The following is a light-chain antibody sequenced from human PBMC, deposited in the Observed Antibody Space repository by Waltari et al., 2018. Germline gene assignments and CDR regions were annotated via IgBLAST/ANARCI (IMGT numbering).Light chain of an antibody. CDR3: ASYNPGSTLV. J-gene: IGLJ3*02. CDR1: SSDVGRYNY. V-gene: IGLV2-14*01. CDR2: DVT. Sequence: QSALTQPASVSGSPGQSITISCTGSSSDVGRYNYVSWYQQFPERAPKLIIYDVTNRPSGVSNRFSGSKSANTAALPISGLQPEDEAEYYCASYNPGSTLVFGGGTKLTVL.